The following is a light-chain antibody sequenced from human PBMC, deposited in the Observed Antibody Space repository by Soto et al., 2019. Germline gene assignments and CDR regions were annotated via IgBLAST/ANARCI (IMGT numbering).Light chain of an antibody. CDR3: KSYAGRNTYV. Sequence: QSALTQPPSAAGPPGQSLTISCTGTKSDIGVYDFVSWYQHHPGKAPRLIIYEVVQRPSGVPDRFSGSNSGNTAYLTVSGLPAADEVAYFCKSYAGRNTYVFGSGTQVTVL. V-gene: IGLV2-8*01. CDR1: KSDIGVYDF. J-gene: IGLJ1*01. CDR2: EVV.